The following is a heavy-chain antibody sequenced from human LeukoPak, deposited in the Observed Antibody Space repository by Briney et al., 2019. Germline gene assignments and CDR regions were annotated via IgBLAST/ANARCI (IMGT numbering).Heavy chain of an antibody. CDR1: GGSISSYY. CDR2: IYYSGST. CDR3: AGHSYDYDFWSGQKYYSDY. Sequence: NPSETLSLTCTVSGGSISSYYWSWIRQPPGKGLEWIGYIYYSGSTNYNPSLKSRVTISVDTSKNQFSLKLSSVTAADTAVYYCAGHSYDYDFWSGQKYYSDYWGQGTLVTVSS. V-gene: IGHV4-59*08. D-gene: IGHD3-3*01. J-gene: IGHJ4*02.